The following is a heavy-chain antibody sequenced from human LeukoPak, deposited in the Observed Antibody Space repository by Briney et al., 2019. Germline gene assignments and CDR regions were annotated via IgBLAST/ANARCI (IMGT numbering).Heavy chain of an antibody. CDR1: GYTFTSYY. CDR2: INPSGGST. D-gene: IGHD3-9*01. Sequence: ASVKVSCKASGYTFTSYYMHWVRQAPGQGLEWMGIINPSGGSTSYAQKFQGRVTMTRDMSTSTVYMELGSLRSEDTAVYYCARRSLRAIYELDYWGQGTLVTVSS. CDR3: ARRSLRAIYELDY. V-gene: IGHV1-46*01. J-gene: IGHJ4*02.